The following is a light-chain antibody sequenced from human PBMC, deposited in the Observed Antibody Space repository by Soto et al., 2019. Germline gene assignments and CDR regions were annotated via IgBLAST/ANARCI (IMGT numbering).Light chain of an antibody. CDR2: SDS. CDR1: QSVGSDL. Sequence: LVLTQSPGTLSLSPGERATLSCRASQSVGSDLLAWYQQKPGQAPRLLISSDSRRASGIPDRFSGSGSGTDFTLTISRLEAEDSAVYCCQQYQTSPPFGGGTKVEIK. CDR3: QQYQTSPP. J-gene: IGKJ4*01. V-gene: IGKV3-20*01.